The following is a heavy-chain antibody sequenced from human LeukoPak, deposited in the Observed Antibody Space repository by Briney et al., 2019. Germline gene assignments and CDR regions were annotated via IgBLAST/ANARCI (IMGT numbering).Heavy chain of an antibody. CDR2: ISYDGNTE. D-gene: IGHD3-16*02. V-gene: IGHV3-30*03. CDR3: ARDRYTRTSDY. Sequence: PGGSLRLSCAASGLIFSNYGMHWVRQAPGKGLQWVAFISYDGNTEYVGDSVQGRFTVSRDNSENTLYLQMNSLRADDSAVYYCARDRYTRTSDYWGQGTLVTVSS. CDR1: GLIFSNYG. J-gene: IGHJ4*02.